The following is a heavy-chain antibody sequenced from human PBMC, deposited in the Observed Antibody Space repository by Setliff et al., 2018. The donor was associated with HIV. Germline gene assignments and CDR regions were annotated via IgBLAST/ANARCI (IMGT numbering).Heavy chain of an antibody. D-gene: IGHD3-3*01. CDR1: GGSISTYY. Sequence: PSETLSLTCTVSGGSISTYYWSWIRQAPGRGLEWIGYIYYTGRTNYNPSLKSRVTTSLDSSKEQFSLKLSSVTAADTAVYFCARDVGGFTVFAVPRGGFDPWGQGTQVTVSS. CDR3: ARDVGGFTVFAVPRGGFDP. J-gene: IGHJ5*02. CDR2: IYYTGRT. V-gene: IGHV4-59*01.